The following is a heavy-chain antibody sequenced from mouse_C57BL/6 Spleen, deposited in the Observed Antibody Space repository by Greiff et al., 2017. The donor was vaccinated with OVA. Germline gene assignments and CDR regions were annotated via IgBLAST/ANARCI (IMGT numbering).Heavy chain of an antibody. CDR3: ARRQLRGYYFDY. V-gene: IGHV1-82*01. CDR1: GYAFSSSW. D-gene: IGHD3-2*02. J-gene: IGHJ2*01. Sequence: QVQLKQSGPELVKPGASVKISCKASGYAFSSSWMNWVKRRPGKGLEWIGRIYPGDGDTNYNGKFKGKATLTADKSSSTAYMQLSSLTSEDSAVYFCARRQLRGYYFDYWGQGTTLTVSS. CDR2: IYPGDGDT.